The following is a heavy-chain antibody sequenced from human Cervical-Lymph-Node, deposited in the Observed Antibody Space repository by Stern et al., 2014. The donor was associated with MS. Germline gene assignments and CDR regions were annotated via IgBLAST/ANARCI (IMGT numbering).Heavy chain of an antibody. CDR2: IYYSATT. V-gene: IGHV4-59*12. CDR3: ARWTEEKYIYHGMDV. Sequence: VQLVESGPGVVKPSETLSLTCTVSGGPISNYYWSWIRQPPGKGLEWIASIYYSATTEYNPSLKSRVPISMDTSQNQLSRTLRSVTAADTAVYYCARWTEEKYIYHGMDVWGQGTTVTVSS. D-gene: IGHD1-1*01. CDR1: GGPISNYY. J-gene: IGHJ6*02.